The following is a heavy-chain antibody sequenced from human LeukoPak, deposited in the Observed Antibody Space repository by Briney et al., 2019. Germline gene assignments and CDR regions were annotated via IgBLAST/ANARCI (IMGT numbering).Heavy chain of an antibody. J-gene: IGHJ6*02. V-gene: IGHV3-66*01. CDR3: ARVGVPYYYYGMDV. CDR2: IYSGGST. Sequence: GGSLRLSCAASGFTVSSNYVSWVRQAPGKGLEWVSVIYSGGSTYYADSVKGRFTISRDNSKNTLYLQMNSLRAEDTAVYYCARVGVPYYYYGMDVWGQGTTVTVSS. CDR1: GFTVSSNY.